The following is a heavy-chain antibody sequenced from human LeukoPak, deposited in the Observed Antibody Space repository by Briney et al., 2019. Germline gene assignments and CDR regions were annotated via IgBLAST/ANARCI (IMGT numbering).Heavy chain of an antibody. CDR2: IYHSGST. CDR1: GGSISSGGYY. J-gene: IGHJ5*02. D-gene: IGHD2-2*01. CDR3: ARPRRYCSSTSCPNWFDP. V-gene: IGHV4-30-2*01. Sequence: PSETLSLTCTVSGGSISSGGYYWRWIRQPPGKGLEWIGYIYHSGSTYYNPSLKSRVTISVDRSKNQFSLKLSSVTAADTAVYYCARPRRYCSSTSCPNWFDPWGQGTLVTVSS.